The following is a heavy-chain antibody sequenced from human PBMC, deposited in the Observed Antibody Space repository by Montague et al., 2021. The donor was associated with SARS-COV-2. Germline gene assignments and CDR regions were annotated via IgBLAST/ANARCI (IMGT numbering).Heavy chain of an antibody. CDR3: VRGIEAAGSYDY. J-gene: IGHJ4*02. CDR2: TYYRSMWKS. D-gene: IGHD6-13*01. CDR1: GDSVSSNSAT. V-gene: IGHV6-1*01. Sequence: CAISGDSVSSNSATWNWIRQSPSRGLEWLGRTYYRSMWKSDYARSVKSRTAINPDTSKNQFSLQLSSVIPEDTALYYCVRGIEAAGSYDYWGQGTLVTVSS.